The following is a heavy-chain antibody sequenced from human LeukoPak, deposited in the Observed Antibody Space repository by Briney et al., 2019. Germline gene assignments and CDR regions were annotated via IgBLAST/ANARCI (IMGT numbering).Heavy chain of an antibody. D-gene: IGHD3-22*01. CDR2: INSDGSST. J-gene: IGHJ3*02. CDR3: ARSYYYDSSGYYSLSAFDI. V-gene: IGHV3-74*01. CDR1: GFTFSSYW. Sequence: GGSLRLSCAASGFTFSSYWMHWVRQAPGKGLVWVSRINSDGSSTSYADSVKGRFTISRDNAKNTPYLQMNSLRAEDTAVYYCARSYYYDSSGYYSLSAFDIWGQGTMVTVSS.